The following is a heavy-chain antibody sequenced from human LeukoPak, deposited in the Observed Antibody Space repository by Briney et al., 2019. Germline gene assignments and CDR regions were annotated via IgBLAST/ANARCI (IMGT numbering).Heavy chain of an antibody. J-gene: IGHJ4*02. CDR1: GGSISSGSYY. Sequence: SQTLSLTCTASGGSISSGSYYWSWIRQPAGKGLEWIGRIYTSGSTNYNPSLKSRVTISVDTSKNQFSLKLSSVTAADTAVYYCARASGSYFWYYFDYWGQGTLVTVSS. CDR2: IYTSGST. V-gene: IGHV4-61*02. CDR3: ARASGSYFWYYFDY. D-gene: IGHD1-26*01.